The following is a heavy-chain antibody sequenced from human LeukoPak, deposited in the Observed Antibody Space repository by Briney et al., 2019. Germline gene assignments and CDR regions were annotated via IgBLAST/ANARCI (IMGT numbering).Heavy chain of an antibody. CDR2: ISSDGNTQ. V-gene: IGHV3-30*03. D-gene: IGHD4-11*01. CDR3: ARDPDDFSNLEYFHH. Sequence: GGSLRLSCAASGFPFSSYGMHWVRQAPGRGLEWVAVISSDGNTQYYADSVKGRFTISRDNPNSTLYLLMNTLRAEDSAVYYCARDPDDFSNLEYFHHWGQGTLVTVSS. CDR1: GFPFSSYG. J-gene: IGHJ1*01.